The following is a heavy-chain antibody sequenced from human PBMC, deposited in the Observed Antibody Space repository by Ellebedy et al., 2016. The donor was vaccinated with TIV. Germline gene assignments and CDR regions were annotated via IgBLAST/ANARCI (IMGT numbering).Heavy chain of an antibody. D-gene: IGHD6-13*01. CDR3: AIQILSSSWYVVDDAFDI. Sequence: MPSETLSLTCAVYGGSFSGYYWSWIRQPPGKGLEWIGEINHSGSTNYKPSLKSRVTISVDTSKNQFSLKLSSVTAADTAVYYCAIQILSSSWYVVDDAFDIWGQGTMVTVSS. CDR1: GGSFSGYY. V-gene: IGHV4-34*01. CDR2: INHSGST. J-gene: IGHJ3*02.